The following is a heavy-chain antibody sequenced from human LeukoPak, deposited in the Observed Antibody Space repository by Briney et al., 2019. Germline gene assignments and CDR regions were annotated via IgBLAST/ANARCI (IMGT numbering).Heavy chain of an antibody. CDR3: ARSYDSSGYYALRFDY. CDR1: GFTFSSYA. J-gene: IGHJ4*02. Sequence: GRSLRLSCAASGFTFSSYAMQWVRQAPGKGRERGAVILFDGGNKYYADSVTGRFTKSRDNSKNTLYLQMNSLRAEDTAVYYCARSYDSSGYYALRFDYWGQGTLVTVSS. V-gene: IGHV3-30-3*01. D-gene: IGHD3-22*01. CDR2: ILFDGGNK.